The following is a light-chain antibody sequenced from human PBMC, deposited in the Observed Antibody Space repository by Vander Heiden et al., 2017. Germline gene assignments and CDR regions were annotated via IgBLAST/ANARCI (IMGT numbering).Light chain of an antibody. CDR3: NSRASSAHRLELG. CDR2: GKK. V-gene: IGLV3-19*01. J-gene: IGLJ2*01. Sequence: SAELTQDPAVSGAVGRTVRITCHGDSLRFYDASWYQQKPGQAPLLVIYGKKHRPSGIPDRFSGSSSGNTASLTITGAQAEDAGDYYCNSRASSAHRLELGFGGGTRLTVI. CDR1: SLRFYD.